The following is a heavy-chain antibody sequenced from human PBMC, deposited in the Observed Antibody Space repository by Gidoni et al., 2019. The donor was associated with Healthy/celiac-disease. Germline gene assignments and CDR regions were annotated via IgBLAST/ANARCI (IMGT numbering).Heavy chain of an antibody. Sequence: QVQLQESGPGLVKPPETLSLTCAVSVYSISSGYYWGWIRQHPGKGLEWFGGIYHSGSTYYNPSLKGRVTISVDTSKNQFSLKLSAVTAADTAVYYCARGGNLVVVAATHDYWGQGTLVTVSS. V-gene: IGHV4-38-2*01. CDR2: IYHSGST. D-gene: IGHD2-15*01. CDR1: VYSISSGYY. CDR3: ARGGNLVVVAATHDY. J-gene: IGHJ4*02.